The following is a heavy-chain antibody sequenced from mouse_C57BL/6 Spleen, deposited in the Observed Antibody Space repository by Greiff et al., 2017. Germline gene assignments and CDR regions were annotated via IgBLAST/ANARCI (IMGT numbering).Heavy chain of an antibody. J-gene: IGHJ3*01. CDR3: ARGVGYGGLAWFAY. V-gene: IGHV1-69*01. Sequence: QVQLMQPGAELVMPGASVKLSCKASGYTFTSYWMHWVKQRPGQGLEWIGEIGPSYSYINYNQKFKGKFTLTVDKSSSTAYMQRSSLTSEGSAVFYCARGVGYGGLAWFAYWGQGTLVTVSA. D-gene: IGHD2-2*01. CDR2: IGPSYSYI. CDR1: GYTFTSYW.